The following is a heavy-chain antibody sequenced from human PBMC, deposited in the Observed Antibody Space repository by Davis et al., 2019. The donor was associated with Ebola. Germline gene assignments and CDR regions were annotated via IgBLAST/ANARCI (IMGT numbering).Heavy chain of an antibody. CDR2: IKEDGNEK. V-gene: IGHV3-7*01. CDR1: GFTFDNFW. J-gene: IGHJ4*02. Sequence: GESLKISCAASGFTFDNFWMSWVRQAPGKGLEWVATIKEDGNEKYYVDSVKGRFTISRDNSKNTLYLQMNSLRAEDTAVYYCAAKFYWGQGTLVTVSS. CDR3: AAKFY.